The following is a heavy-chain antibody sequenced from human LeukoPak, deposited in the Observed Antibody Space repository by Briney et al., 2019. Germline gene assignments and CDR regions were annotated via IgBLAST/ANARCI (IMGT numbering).Heavy chain of an antibody. CDR2: IVGNGGTT. J-gene: IGHJ6*02. CDR3: AKDLGYDILTDYYRCYYYYGMDV. D-gene: IGHD3-9*01. CDR1: GFAFNSFA. Sequence: PGGTLRLSCAVSGFAFNSFAMSWVRHAPGKGLEWVSGIVGNGGTTYHADSAKGRFTISRDNSKNTLYLQMNSLRGEDTAVYCCAKDLGYDILTDYYRCYYYYGMDVWGQGTTVTVSS. V-gene: IGHV3-23*01.